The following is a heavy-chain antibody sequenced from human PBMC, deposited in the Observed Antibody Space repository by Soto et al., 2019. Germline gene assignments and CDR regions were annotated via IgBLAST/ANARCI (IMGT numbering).Heavy chain of an antibody. CDR3: ARQLWFGQYKPITLDS. J-gene: IGHJ4*02. CDR2: VYYSGST. Sequence: SETLSLTCTVSGGSVSSPSYFWGWIRQPPGKGLEWIGSVYYSGSTYYNPSLKSRVTISVETSKNQFSLKLSSVTAADSAVYYCARQLWFGQYKPITLDSWGQGTLVTVSS. D-gene: IGHD3-10*01. V-gene: IGHV4-39*01. CDR1: GGSVSSPSYF.